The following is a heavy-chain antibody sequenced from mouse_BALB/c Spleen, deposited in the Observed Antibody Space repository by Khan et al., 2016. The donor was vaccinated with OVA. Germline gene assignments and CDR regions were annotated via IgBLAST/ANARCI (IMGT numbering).Heavy chain of an antibody. CDR3: AKFTPDCCSMDY. V-gene: IGHV2-3*01. CDR1: GFSLSSYG. D-gene: IGHD1-1*01. Sequence: QVQLKESGPGLVAPSESLSITCTVSGFSLSSYGVNWVRQPPGKGLEWLGVIWGNGSTNYHSGLKSRLTINKDNSKSQAFLKLNSLQTYDTATYYCAKFTPDCCSMDYWGQGTSVTVSS. J-gene: IGHJ4*01. CDR2: IWGNGST.